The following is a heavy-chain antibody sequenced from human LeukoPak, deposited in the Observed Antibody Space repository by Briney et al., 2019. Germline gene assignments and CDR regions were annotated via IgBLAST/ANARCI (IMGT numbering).Heavy chain of an antibody. CDR1: GFTFSSYS. CDR2: ISSSSSYI. Sequence: GGSLRLSCAASGFTFSSYSMNWVRQAPGKGLEWVSSISSSSSYIYYADSVKGRFTISRDNAKNSLYLQMNSLRAEDTAVYYCARDGTGSMYYYDGSGPLHWGQGTLVTVSS. D-gene: IGHD3-22*01. CDR3: ARDGTGSMYYYDGSGPLH. V-gene: IGHV3-21*01. J-gene: IGHJ4*02.